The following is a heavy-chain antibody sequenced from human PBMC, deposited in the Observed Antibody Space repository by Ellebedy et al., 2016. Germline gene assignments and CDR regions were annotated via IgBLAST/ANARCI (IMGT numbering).Heavy chain of an antibody. Sequence: GESLKISXAASGFTFSDYYMSWIRQAPGKGLEWVSYISSSSSYTNYADSVKGRFTISRDNAKNSLYLQMNSLRAEDTAVYYCARESGSYGDYYYYGMDVWGQGTTVTVSS. CDR2: ISSSSSYT. V-gene: IGHV3-11*06. CDR1: GFTFSDYY. D-gene: IGHD5-18*01. CDR3: ARESGSYGDYYYYGMDV. J-gene: IGHJ6*02.